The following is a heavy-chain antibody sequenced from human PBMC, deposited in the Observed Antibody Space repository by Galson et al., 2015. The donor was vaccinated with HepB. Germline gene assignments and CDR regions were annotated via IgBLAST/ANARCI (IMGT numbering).Heavy chain of an antibody. D-gene: IGHD3-3*01. Sequence: SLRLSCAASGFTFSNAWMSWVRQAPGKGLEWVGRIKSKTDGGTTDYAASVKGRFTISRDDSKNSLYLQMNSLKTEDTAVYYCTTVATSVITIFGTDVFDIWGQGTMVTVSS. CDR3: TTVATSVITIFGTDVFDI. CDR1: GFTFSNAW. V-gene: IGHV3-15*01. J-gene: IGHJ3*02. CDR2: IKSKTDGGTT.